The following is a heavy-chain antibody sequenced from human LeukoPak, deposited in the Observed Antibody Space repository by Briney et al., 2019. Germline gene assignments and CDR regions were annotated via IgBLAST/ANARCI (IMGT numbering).Heavy chain of an antibody. CDR3: ARWNRAAVVTPKYYFDY. CDR1: GGSISSGGYY. Sequence: PSETLSLTCTVSGGSISSGGYYWSWIRQHPGKGLEWIGYIYYSGSTHYNPSLKSRVTISVDTSKNQFSLKLSSVTAADTAVYYCARWNRAAVVTPKYYFDYWGQGTLVTVSS. D-gene: IGHD4-23*01. J-gene: IGHJ4*02. V-gene: IGHV4-31*03. CDR2: IYYSGST.